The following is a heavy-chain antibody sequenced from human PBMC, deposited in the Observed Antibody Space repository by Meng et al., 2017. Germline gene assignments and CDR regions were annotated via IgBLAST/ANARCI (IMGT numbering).Heavy chain of an antibody. V-gene: IGHV1-69*01. CDR3: ARVRGYSNYGPNWFDP. CDR1: GGTFSSYA. CDR2: IIPIFGTA. D-gene: IGHD4-11*01. J-gene: IGHJ5*02. Sequence: QVQRVQSGAEVKQPGSPVKVSCKASGGTFSSYAISWVRQAPGQGLEWMGGIIPIFGTANYAQKFQGRVTITADESTSTAYMELSSLRSEDTAVYYCARVRGYSNYGPNWFDPWGQGTLVTVSS.